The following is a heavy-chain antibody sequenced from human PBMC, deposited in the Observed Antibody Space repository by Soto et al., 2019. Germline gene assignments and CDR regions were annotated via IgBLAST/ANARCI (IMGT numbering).Heavy chain of an antibody. CDR3: AREGRGKKAGYNGLVSLGY. J-gene: IGHJ4*02. CDR1: GSRFSNYV. Sequence: QVQLVQSGAEVKTPGSSLKVSCTVSGSRFSNYVISWVRQAPGHGLAWLGRIIPIFNTTQYAQKFQGRVTITAGKSTTPASLELSSLRADDTAVYYCAREGRGKKAGYNGLVSLGYWGQGTLVTVSS. D-gene: IGHD2-2*02. CDR2: IIPIFNTT. V-gene: IGHV1-69*06.